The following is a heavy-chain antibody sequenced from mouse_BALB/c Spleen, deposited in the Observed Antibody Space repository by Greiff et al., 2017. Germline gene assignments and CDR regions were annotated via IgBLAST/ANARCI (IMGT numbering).Heavy chain of an antibody. CDR2: ISSGGST. V-gene: IGHV5-6-5*01. CDR1: GFTFSSYA. J-gene: IGHJ2*01. D-gene: IGHD2-10*02. Sequence: EVKLVESGGGLVKPGGSLKLSCAASGFTFSSYAMSWVRQTPEKRLEWVASISSGGSTYYPDSVKGRFTISRDNARNILYLQMSSLRSEDTAMYYCARCMSNYFDYWGQGTTLTVSS. CDR3: ARCMSNYFDY.